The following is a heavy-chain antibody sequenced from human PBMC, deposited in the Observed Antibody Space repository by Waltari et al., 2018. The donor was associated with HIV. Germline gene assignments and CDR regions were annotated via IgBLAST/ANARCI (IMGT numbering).Heavy chain of an antibody. V-gene: IGHV4-30-4*01. CDR3: ARGGDFWSGFPV. Sequence: VRLPASGPGLVQPSPPLSAPFPVPVGSISRGTYFWSWIRQPPGKGLEWIGYIYHSGDSYYNPALKSRVTISMDTSKKQFSLRLSSVTAADTAVYYCARGGDFWSGFPVWGQGTTVTISS. D-gene: IGHD3-3*01. CDR1: VGSISRGTYF. J-gene: IGHJ6*02. CDR2: IYHSGDS.